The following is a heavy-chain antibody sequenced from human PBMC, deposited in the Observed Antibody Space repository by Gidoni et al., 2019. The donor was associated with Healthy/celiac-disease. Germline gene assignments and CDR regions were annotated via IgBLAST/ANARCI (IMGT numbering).Heavy chain of an antibody. D-gene: IGHD3-9*01. V-gene: IGHV3-30*03. CDR3: ASTWYHETLTGLFDY. CDR1: GFNFRDYA. J-gene: IGHJ4*02. CDR2: GSHDAYET. Sequence: QVHLLESGGGVVQPGKSLTRYCAVSGFNFRDYAMHWVRQAPGKGLEWGAVGSHDAYETKYADSVRARFTISRDNSKNTLYLQMNRLRLEDTAIYYCASTWYHETLTGLFDYWGQGALVTVSS.